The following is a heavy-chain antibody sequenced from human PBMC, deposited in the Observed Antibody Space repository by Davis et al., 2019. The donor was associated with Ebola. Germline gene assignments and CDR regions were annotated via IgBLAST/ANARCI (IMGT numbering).Heavy chain of an antibody. CDR1: GFTFSDYY. D-gene: IGHD3-10*01. J-gene: IGHJ4*02. CDR2: INSDGLKT. V-gene: IGHV3-11*01. Sequence: PGGSLRLSCAVSGFTFSDYYMTWVRQAPGKGLEWISYINSDGLKTFYADSVMGRFIVSRDNAGNSPFLQMDSLRADDTGTYWCARMRGGFDTWGQGTLVTVSS. CDR3: ARMRGGFDT.